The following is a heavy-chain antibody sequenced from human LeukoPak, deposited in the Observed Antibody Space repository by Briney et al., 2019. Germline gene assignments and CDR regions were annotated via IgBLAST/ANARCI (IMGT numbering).Heavy chain of an antibody. V-gene: IGHV1-18*04. CDR1: GYTFTSYG. Sequence: GASVKVSCKASGYTFTSYGISWVRQAPGQGLEWMGWISAYNGNTNYAQKLQGRVTMTTDTSTSTAYMELRSLGSDDTAVYYCARAESGWYPHDAFDIWGHGTMVTVSS. D-gene: IGHD6-19*01. J-gene: IGHJ3*02. CDR2: ISAYNGNT. CDR3: ARAESGWYPHDAFDI.